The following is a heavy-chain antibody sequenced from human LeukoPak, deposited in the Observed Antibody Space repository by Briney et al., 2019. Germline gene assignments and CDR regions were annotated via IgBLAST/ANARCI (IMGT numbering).Heavy chain of an antibody. Sequence: ASVKVSCKVSGYTLTELSMHWVRQAPGKGLEWMGGFDPEDGETIYAQKFQGRVTMTEDESTSTAYMELSSLRSEDTAEYYCARRGGYSYGNAFDIWGQGTMVTVSS. CDR2: FDPEDGET. CDR3: ARRGGYSYGNAFDI. V-gene: IGHV1-24*01. J-gene: IGHJ3*02. D-gene: IGHD5-18*01. CDR1: GYTLTELS.